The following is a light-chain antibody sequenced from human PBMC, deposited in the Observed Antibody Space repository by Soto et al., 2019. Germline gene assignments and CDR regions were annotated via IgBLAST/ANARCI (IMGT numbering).Light chain of an antibody. CDR1: QSVSSSY. CDR2: GAS. Sequence: EMVVTQSPGTLSLSPGERATLSCRASQSVSSSYLAWYQQKPGQAPRLLIYGASSRATGIPDRFSGSGSGRDFTLTISRLEPEDFAVYYCQQYGSSLTWTFGQGTKVEIK. J-gene: IGKJ1*01. V-gene: IGKV3-20*01. CDR3: QQYGSSLTWT.